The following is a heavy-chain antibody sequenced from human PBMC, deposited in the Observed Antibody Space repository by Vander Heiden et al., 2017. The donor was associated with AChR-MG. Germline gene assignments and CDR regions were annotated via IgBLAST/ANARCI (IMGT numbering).Heavy chain of an antibody. CDR2: IYYSGST. J-gene: IGHJ4*02. CDR1: GGSMSSSSYY. Sequence: QLQLQESGPGLVKPSETLSLTCTVSGGSMSSSSYYWGWIRQPPGKGLEWIGSIYYSGSTYYNPSLKSRVTISVDTSKNQFSLKLSSVTATDTAVYYCAGSSGYYLNFDYWGQGTLVTVSS. CDR3: AGSSGYYLNFDY. V-gene: IGHV4-39*01. D-gene: IGHD3-22*01.